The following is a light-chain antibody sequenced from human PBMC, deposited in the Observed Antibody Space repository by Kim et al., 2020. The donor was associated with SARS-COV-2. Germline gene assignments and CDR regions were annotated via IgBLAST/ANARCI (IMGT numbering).Light chain of an antibody. V-gene: IGLV6-57*02. Sequence: KTVTIPTAGSSGSSTTDDVQWSQQRPRSAPTAVVFEDRLRPSGVPDRFSGSIDSSSNSASLTISGLKTEDEADYYCQSYDSHNHAIFGGGTQLTVL. CDR3: QSYDSHNHAI. CDR1: SGSSTTDD. J-gene: IGLJ7*01. CDR2: EDR.